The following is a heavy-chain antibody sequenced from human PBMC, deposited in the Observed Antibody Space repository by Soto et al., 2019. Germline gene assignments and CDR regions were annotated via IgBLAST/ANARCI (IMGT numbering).Heavy chain of an antibody. Sequence: PSETLSLTCAVSGGSISSGGYSWSWIRQPPGKGLEWIGYIYHSGSTYYNPSLKSRVTISVDRSKNQFSLKLSSVTAADTAVYYCARAVRGYSYGWFVYFDYWGQGTLVTVSS. CDR2: IYHSGST. J-gene: IGHJ4*02. CDR3: ARAVRGYSYGWFVYFDY. V-gene: IGHV4-30-2*01. CDR1: GGSISSGGYS. D-gene: IGHD5-18*01.